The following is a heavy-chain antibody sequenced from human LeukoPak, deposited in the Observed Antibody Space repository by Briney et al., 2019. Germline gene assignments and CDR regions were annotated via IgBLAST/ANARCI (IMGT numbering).Heavy chain of an antibody. Sequence: PGGSLRLSCAASGFTFDTYNFNWVRQAPGKGLEWVSTIRSYSSYIHYGDSVKRRFNISRDDAEKSVNLQMNNLRVEDTAVYFCARFYEVYYYVDVWGTGTTVTVSS. CDR1: GFTFDTYN. V-gene: IGHV3-21*01. CDR2: IRSYSSYI. D-gene: IGHD3-16*01. J-gene: IGHJ6*03. CDR3: ARFYEVYYYVDV.